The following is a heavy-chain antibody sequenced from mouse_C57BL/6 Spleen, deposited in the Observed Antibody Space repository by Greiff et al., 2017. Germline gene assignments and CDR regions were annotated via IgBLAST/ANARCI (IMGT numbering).Heavy chain of an antibody. D-gene: IGHD2-5*01. CDR3: ARDNSNYEGFAY. CDR1: GFTFSSYA. V-gene: IGHV5-4*01. CDR2: ISDGGSYT. Sequence: EVKLVESGGGLVKPGGSLKLSCAASGFTFSSYAMSWVRQTPEKRLEWVATISDGGSYTYYPDNVKGRFTISRDNAKNNLYLQMSHLKSEDTAMYYCARDNSNYEGFAYWGQGTLVTVSA. J-gene: IGHJ3*01.